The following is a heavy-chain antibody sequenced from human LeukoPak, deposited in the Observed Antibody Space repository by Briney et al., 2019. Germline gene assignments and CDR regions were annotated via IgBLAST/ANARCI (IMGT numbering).Heavy chain of an antibody. Sequence: GGSLRLSCAASEFTFSDFHMNWIRQAPGKGLEWISHISNTGSTIYYADSVKGRFTISRDNAKNSLYLQVKSLRVEATGVYYCAREGSRSSFYFDYWGQGTLVTVSS. V-gene: IGHV3-11*04. CDR3: AREGSRSSFYFDY. J-gene: IGHJ4*02. CDR1: EFTFSDFH. D-gene: IGHD6-6*01. CDR2: ISNTGSTI.